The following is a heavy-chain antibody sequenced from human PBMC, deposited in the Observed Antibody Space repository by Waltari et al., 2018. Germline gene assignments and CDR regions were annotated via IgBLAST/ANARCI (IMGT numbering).Heavy chain of an antibody. V-gene: IGHV1-3*01. Sequence: QVQLVQSGAAAEKPGASVKVSCKASGYTYTSYAMHWVRRAPGQRLEWMGWISAGNGNTKYSQKFQGRVTISMDTSASTAYMELSSLRSEDTAVYYCASGSSGWYNWFDPWGQGTLVTVSS. D-gene: IGHD6-19*01. CDR2: ISAGNGNT. J-gene: IGHJ5*02. CDR3: ASGSSGWYNWFDP. CDR1: GYTYTSYA.